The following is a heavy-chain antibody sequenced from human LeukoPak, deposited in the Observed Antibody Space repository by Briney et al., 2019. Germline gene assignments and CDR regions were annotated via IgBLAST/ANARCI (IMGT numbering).Heavy chain of an antibody. J-gene: IGHJ5*02. V-gene: IGHV4-59*12. CDR1: GGSISSYY. Sequence: SESLSLTCTLSGGSISSYYWSWIRQPPGKGLEWIGYIHYSGSTNYNPSLKSRVTILVDTSKNQFSLKLSSVTAADTAVYYCARDEGGSLFSFPYWVAAAGGWFDPWGQGTLVTVSS. CDR3: ARDEGGSLFSFPYWVAAAGGWFDP. D-gene: IGHD6-13*01. CDR2: IHYSGST.